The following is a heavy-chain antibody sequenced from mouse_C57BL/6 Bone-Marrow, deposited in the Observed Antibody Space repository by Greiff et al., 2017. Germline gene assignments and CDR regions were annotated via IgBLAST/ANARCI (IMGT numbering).Heavy chain of an antibody. J-gene: IGHJ4*01. CDR3: ARGDYFGSSPYYAMDY. V-gene: IGHV1-55*01. CDR1: GYTFTSYW. D-gene: IGHD1-1*01. Sequence: VQLQQPGAELVKPGASVKMSCKASGYTFTSYWITWVKQRPGQGLEWIGDIYPGSGSTNYNEKFKSKATLTVDTSSSTAYMQLSSLTSEDSAVYYCARGDYFGSSPYYAMDYWGQGTSVTVSS. CDR2: IYPGSGST.